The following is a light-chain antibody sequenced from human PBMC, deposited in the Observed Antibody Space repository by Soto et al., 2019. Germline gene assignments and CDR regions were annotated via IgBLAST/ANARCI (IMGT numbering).Light chain of an antibody. CDR1: SSDVGRYNY. CDR3: SSYTGTSSTLYV. CDR2: EVS. J-gene: IGLJ1*01. Sequence: QSALTQPASMSGSPGQSITISCTGSSSDVGRYNYVSWYQQHQGKSPKLVISEVSNRPSGVSDRFSGSKSGNTASLTISGLQSEDEADYYCSSYTGTSSTLYVFGTGTKVTVL. V-gene: IGLV2-14*01.